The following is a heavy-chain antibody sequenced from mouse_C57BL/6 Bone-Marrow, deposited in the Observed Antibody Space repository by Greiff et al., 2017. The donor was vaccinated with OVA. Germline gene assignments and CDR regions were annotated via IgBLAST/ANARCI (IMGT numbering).Heavy chain of an antibody. CDR1: GYAFSSSW. D-gene: IGHD1-1*01. V-gene: IGHV1-82*01. CDR2: IYPGDGDT. Sequence: QVQLKQSGSELVKPGASVKISCKASGYAFSSSWMNWVKQRPGKGLEWIGRIYPGDGDTNYNGKFKGKATLTADKSSSTAYMQLSSLTSEDSAVYFCASLGITTFDYWGQGTTLTVSS. J-gene: IGHJ2*01. CDR3: ASLGITTFDY.